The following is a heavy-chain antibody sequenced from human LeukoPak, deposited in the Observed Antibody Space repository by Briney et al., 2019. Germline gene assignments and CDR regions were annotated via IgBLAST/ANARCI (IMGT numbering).Heavy chain of an antibody. CDR1: GYTLTELS. Sequence: ASVKVSCKVSGYTLTELSMHWVRQAPGKGLEWMGGFDPEDGETIYAQKFQGRVTMTEDTSTDTAYMELSSLRSEDTAVYYRATVGLQKDIVVVVAATWGQGTLVTVSS. V-gene: IGHV1-24*01. CDR3: ATVGLQKDIVVVVAAT. D-gene: IGHD2-15*01. CDR2: FDPEDGET. J-gene: IGHJ5*02.